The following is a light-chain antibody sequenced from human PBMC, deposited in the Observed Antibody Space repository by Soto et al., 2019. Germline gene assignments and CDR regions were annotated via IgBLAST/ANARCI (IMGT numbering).Light chain of an antibody. CDR2: DAS. CDR3: QHYNSYPYT. Sequence: DIQMTQSPSTLSASVGDRVTITCRTSQSIGGWLAWYQQKPGKAPKLLMFDASRLESGVPSRFTGSGSGTEFTLTISSLQPDDFASYYCQHYNSYPYTFGQGTKLEIK. CDR1: QSIGGW. V-gene: IGKV1-5*01. J-gene: IGKJ2*01.